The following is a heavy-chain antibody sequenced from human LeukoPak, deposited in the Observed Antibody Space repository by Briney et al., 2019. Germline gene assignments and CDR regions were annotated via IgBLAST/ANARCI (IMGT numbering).Heavy chain of an antibody. V-gene: IGHV3-48*03. CDR2: ISSSGSTI. D-gene: IGHD2-15*01. Sequence: PGGSLRHSCAASGFSFSSYEMNWVRQAPGKGLEWVSYISSSGSTIYYADSVKGRFTISRDNAKNSLYLQMNSLRAEDTAVYYCSRELVVVAATDYWGQGTLVTVSS. CDR3: SRELVVVAATDY. CDR1: GFSFSSYE. J-gene: IGHJ4*02.